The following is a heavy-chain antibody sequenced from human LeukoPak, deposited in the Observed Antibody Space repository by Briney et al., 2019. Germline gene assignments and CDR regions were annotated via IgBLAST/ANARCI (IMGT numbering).Heavy chain of an antibody. CDR1: GGFHRGYY. CDR2: INHSGST. CDR3: ARRRGATAAVNFFDP. D-gene: IGHD2-2*01. Sequence: PSESLSLTRAVYGGFHRGYYWSWIRQPPGKGREWMGEINHSGSTNYNPSLKRRVTLSVDTSKNQFSLKLSSVSAADTAVYYCARRRGATAAVNFFDPWGKGTLVTVSS. V-gene: IGHV4-34*01. J-gene: IGHJ5*02.